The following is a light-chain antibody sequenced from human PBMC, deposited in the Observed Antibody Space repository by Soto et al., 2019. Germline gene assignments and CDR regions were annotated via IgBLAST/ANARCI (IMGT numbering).Light chain of an antibody. CDR2: STN. CDR3: VLYMGSGIWV. CDR1: XXXVSTSLH. Sequence: QTVVTQEPSFSVSPGGTVTLTXXLXXXXVSTSLHPSWYRQTPGQAPRTLIYSTNTRSSGVPDRFSGSILGNKAALTITGAQADDESDYYCVLYMGSGIWVFGGGTKVTVL. V-gene: IGLV8-61*01. J-gene: IGLJ3*02.